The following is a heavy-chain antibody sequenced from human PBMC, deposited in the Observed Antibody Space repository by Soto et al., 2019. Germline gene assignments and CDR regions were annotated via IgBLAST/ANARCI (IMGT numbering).Heavy chain of an antibody. CDR3: ACDAGRVSARRDYFDS. Sequence: ASVKVSCKASGYSFISNHMHWVRQAPGQGLEWMGIINPSAGSTSYAQKFQGRVTMTRDTSTSTVYMELNSLRSEDTTVYYCACDAGRVSARRDYFDSLGLGTMVTFSS. CDR1: GYSFISNH. V-gene: IGHV1-46*01. CDR2: INPSAGST. D-gene: IGHD6-6*01. J-gene: IGHJ4*02.